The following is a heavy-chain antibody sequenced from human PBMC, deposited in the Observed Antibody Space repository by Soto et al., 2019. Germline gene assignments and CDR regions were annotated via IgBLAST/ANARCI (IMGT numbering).Heavy chain of an antibody. D-gene: IGHD4-17*01. Sequence: GESLKISCKGSGYSFTSYWIGWVRQMPGKGLEWMGIIYPGDSDTRYSPSFQGQVTISADKSISTAYLQWSSLKASDTAMYYCARHGHQYGEYANRAIKLDYWGQGTLVTVSS. CDR3: ARHGHQYGEYANRAIKLDY. CDR1: GYSFTSYW. CDR2: IYPGDSDT. V-gene: IGHV5-51*01. J-gene: IGHJ4*02.